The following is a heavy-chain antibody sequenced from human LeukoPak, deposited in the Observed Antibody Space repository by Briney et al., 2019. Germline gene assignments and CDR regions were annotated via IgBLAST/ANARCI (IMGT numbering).Heavy chain of an antibody. V-gene: IGHV3-11*01. CDR1: GFTFSDYY. Sequence: GSLRLSCAASGFTFSDYYMSWIRQAPGKGLEWVSYISSSGSTIYYADSVKGRFTISRGNAKNSLYLQMNSLRAEDTAVYYCARASLTTVIRDYWGQGTLVTVSS. CDR2: ISSSGSTI. D-gene: IGHD4-17*01. CDR3: ARASLTTVIRDY. J-gene: IGHJ4*02.